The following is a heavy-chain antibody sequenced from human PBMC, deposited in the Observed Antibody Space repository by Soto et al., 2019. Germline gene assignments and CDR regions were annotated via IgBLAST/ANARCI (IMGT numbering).Heavy chain of an antibody. V-gene: IGHV5-51*01. CDR1: GYSFTSYW. CDR2: IYPDDSDT. J-gene: IGHJ6*02. CDR3: ARRHSSSHAPPRNKNYYYYYGMDV. D-gene: IGHD6-6*01. Sequence: PGESLKISCKGSGYSFTSYWIGWVRQMPGKGLEWMGNIYPDDSDTRYSPSFQGQVTISADKSISTAYLQWNSLKASDTAMYYCARRHSSSHAPPRNKNYYYYYGMDVWGQGTTVTVSS.